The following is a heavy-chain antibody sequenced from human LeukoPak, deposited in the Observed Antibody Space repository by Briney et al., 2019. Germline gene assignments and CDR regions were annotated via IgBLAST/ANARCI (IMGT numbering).Heavy chain of an antibody. V-gene: IGHV3-30*04. CDR2: ISYDGSNK. CDR1: GFTFSSYA. CDR3: ARAPGITIFGVVRDYGMDV. D-gene: IGHD3-3*01. Sequence: GRSLRLSCAASGFTFSSYAMHWVRQAPGKGLEWVAVISYDGSNKYYADSVKGRFTISRDNSKNTLYLQMNSLRAEDTAVYYCARAPGITIFGVVRDYGMDVWGQGTTVTVSS. J-gene: IGHJ6*02.